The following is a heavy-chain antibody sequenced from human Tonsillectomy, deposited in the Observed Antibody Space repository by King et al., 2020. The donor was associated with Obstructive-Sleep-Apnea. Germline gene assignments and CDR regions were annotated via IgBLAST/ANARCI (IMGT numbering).Heavy chain of an antibody. D-gene: IGHD3-16*01. CDR2: INTNTGNP. J-gene: IGHJ6*02. V-gene: IGHV7-4-1*02. CDR1: GYTFTTYT. CDR3: ARDHEGLGGGMDV. Sequence: QLVQSGSELKKPGASVKVSCKASGYTFTTYTMNWVRQAPGQGPEWMGWINTNTGNPTYTQGFTGRFVFSLYTSVSTAYLQITSLKAEDTAVYYCARDHEGLGGGMDVWGQGTTVTVSS.